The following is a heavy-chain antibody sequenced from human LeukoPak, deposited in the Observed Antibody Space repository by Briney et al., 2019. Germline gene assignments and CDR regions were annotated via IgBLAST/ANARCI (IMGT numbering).Heavy chain of an antibody. V-gene: IGHV4-59*01. D-gene: IGHD4-17*01. J-gene: IGHJ4*02. Sequence: SETLSLTCTVSGGSINNDYWSWIRQPPGKGLEWIGYIYYSGSTNYNPSLKSRVTISVDTSKNQFSLKLSSVTAADTAVYYCAGGDDYGDYASDYWGQGTLVTVSS. CDR1: GGSINNDY. CDR2: IYYSGST. CDR3: AGGDDYGDYASDY.